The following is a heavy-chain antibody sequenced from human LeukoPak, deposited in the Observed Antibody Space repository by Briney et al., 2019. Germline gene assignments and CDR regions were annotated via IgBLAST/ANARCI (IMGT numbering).Heavy chain of an antibody. D-gene: IGHD2-2*01. CDR3: ARERSSTSGYYMDV. Sequence: GGSLRLSCAASGFAFSDYSINWVRQAPGTGLEWVSSVSSSGRYTYYANSVKGRFTLSKDNANNSLFMEMTSLRAEDTAVYYCARERSSTSGYYMDVWGKGATVTVSS. J-gene: IGHJ6*03. CDR2: VSSSGRYT. CDR1: GFAFSDYS. V-gene: IGHV3-21*01.